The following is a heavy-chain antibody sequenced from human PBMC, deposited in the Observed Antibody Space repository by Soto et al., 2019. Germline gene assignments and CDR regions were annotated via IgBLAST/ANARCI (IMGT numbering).Heavy chain of an antibody. V-gene: IGHV5-51*01. CDR1: GYSFVSYW. CDR2: IYPGDSDS. D-gene: IGHD5-12*01. J-gene: IGHJ4*02. Sequence: GESLKISCQGSGYSFVSYWIAWVRQRPGKGLEWVGIIYPGDSDSTYSPSFQGQVTLSVDKSINTVFLQWSSLEASNTAMYYCARTDGYEIEYWGQGTQVTVSS. CDR3: ARTDGYEIEY.